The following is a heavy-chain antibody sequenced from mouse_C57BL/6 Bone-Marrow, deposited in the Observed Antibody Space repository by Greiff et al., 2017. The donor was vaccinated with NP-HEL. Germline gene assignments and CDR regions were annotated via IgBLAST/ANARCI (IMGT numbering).Heavy chain of an antibody. CDR1: GFSLTSYA. D-gene: IGHD2-3*01. CDR3: AGNFDGYYVAWLAY. J-gene: IGHJ3*01. V-gene: IGHV2-9-1*01. Sequence: QVQLKESGPGLVAPSQSLSITCTVSGFSLTSYAISWVRQPPGKGLEWLGEIWTGGGANCNSALKSRLSISKDNSKSQVFLKMNSLQTDDTARYYCAGNFDGYYVAWLAYWGQGTLVTVSA. CDR2: IWTGGGA.